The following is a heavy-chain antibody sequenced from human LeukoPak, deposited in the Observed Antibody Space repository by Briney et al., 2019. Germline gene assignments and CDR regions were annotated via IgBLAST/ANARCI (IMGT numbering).Heavy chain of an antibody. Sequence: PSETLSLTCTVSGYSISSGYYWGWIRQPPGKGLEWIGNIYHSGRTYYNPSLKSRVTISVDTSKNQFSLKLSSVTAADTAVYYCXREGDSSSVGWFDPWGQGTLVTVSS. D-gene: IGHD6-13*01. CDR3: XREGDSSSVGWFDP. J-gene: IGHJ5*02. CDR2: IYHSGRT. V-gene: IGHV4-38-2*02. CDR1: GYSISSGYY.